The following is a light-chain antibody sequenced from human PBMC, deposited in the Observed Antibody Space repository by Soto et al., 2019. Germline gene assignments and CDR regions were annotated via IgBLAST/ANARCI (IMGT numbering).Light chain of an antibody. V-gene: IGKV1-39*01. CDR1: QSISSY. Sequence: DIQMTQSPSSLSASVGDRVTITCRASQSISSYLNWYQQKPGKAPKLLIYAASSLQSGVPSRFSGSGSGTDFTLTISSLQPEDFATYYCQHSDSTHTVGQGTKVDIK. CDR2: AAS. CDR3: QHSDSTHT. J-gene: IGKJ2*01.